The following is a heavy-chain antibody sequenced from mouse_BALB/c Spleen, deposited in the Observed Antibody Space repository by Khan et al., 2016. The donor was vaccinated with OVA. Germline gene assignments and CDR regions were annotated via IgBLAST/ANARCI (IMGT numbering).Heavy chain of an antibody. J-gene: IGHJ2*01. CDR2: IYPVDGSS. CDR1: GYTLTSYY. Sequence: QVQLKQSGPELVRPGASVKMSCKASGYTLTSYYIHWVKQRPGQGLEWIGWIYPVDGSSKYTEKFKGKSTLTADKSSSTAYMLLSSLTSEDSAIYFCARGYYGYLDYWGQGTTLTVAS. CDR3: ARGYYGYLDY. D-gene: IGHD1-1*01. V-gene: IGHV1S56*01.